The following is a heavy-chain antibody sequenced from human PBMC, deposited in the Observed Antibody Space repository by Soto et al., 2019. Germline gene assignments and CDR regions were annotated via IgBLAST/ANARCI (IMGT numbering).Heavy chain of an antibody. D-gene: IGHD4-4*01. V-gene: IGHV5-51*01. Sequence: GESLKISCQASGYTFTNYWIGWVRQMPGGGLEWMGLIFPRDSDTRYSPSFEGQVTISTDNSIATAYLQWSSLEASDTAIYFCTRLGSLLQPIDLWGQGTPVTVSS. CDR1: GYTFTNYW. CDR3: TRLGSLLQPIDL. J-gene: IGHJ5*02. CDR2: IFPRDSDT.